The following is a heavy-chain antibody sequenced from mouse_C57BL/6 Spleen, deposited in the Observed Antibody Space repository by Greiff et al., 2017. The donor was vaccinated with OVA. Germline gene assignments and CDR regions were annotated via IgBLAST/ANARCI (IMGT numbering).Heavy chain of an antibody. CDR1: GFNIKDDY. D-gene: IGHD3-2*02. V-gene: IGHV14-4*01. CDR3: TTRQGGQLRPHFDY. CDR2: IDPENGDT. J-gene: IGHJ2*01. Sequence: VQLQQPGAELVRPGASVKLSCTASGFNIKDDYMHWVKQRPEQGLEWIGWIDPENGDTEYASKFQGKATITADTSSNTAYLQLSSLTSEDTAVYYCTTRQGGQLRPHFDYWGQGTTLTVSS.